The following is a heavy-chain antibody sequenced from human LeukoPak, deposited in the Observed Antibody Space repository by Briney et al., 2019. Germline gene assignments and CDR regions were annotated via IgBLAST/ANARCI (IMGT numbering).Heavy chain of an antibody. D-gene: IGHD2-15*01. CDR2: ISWNSHTI. J-gene: IGHJ6*03. CDR3: TKVAGGSSSGKVYSYMDV. CDR1: GFNFGDYA. Sequence: PGGSLRLSCAASGFNFGDYAMHWVRQAPGKGLEWVSGISWNSHTIAYADSVRGRFTISRDSAENSLYLQMNSLRAEDTALYYCTKVAGGSSSGKVYSYMDVWGKGTTVTVSS. V-gene: IGHV3-9*01.